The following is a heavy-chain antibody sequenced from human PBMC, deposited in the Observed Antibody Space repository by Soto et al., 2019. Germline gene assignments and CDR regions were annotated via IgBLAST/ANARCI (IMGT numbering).Heavy chain of an antibody. V-gene: IGHV4-30-2*01. J-gene: IGHJ4*02. Sequence: QLQLQESGSGLVKPSQTLSLTCAVSGGSISSGGYSWSWIRQPPGKGLEWIGYIYHSGSTYYNPSLKSLVTIAVDRSTNQSSLKLSSVTAADTAVYYCAAGGGLPRYYWGQGTLVTVSS. CDR3: AAGGGLPRYY. CDR1: GGSISSGGYS. D-gene: IGHD5-12*01. CDR2: IYHSGST.